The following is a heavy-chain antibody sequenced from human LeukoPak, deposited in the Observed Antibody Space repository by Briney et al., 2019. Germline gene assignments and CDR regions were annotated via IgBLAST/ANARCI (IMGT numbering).Heavy chain of an antibody. CDR3: ASELYGSGSYFEVY. Sequence: GGSLRLSCAASGFAFSSYSMNWVRQAPGKGLEWVSYISSSSGTIYYADSVKGRFTISRDNAKNSLYLQMNSLRAEDTAVYYCASELYGSGSYFEVYWGQGTLVTVSS. CDR2: ISSSSGTI. CDR1: GFAFSSYS. J-gene: IGHJ4*02. D-gene: IGHD3-10*01. V-gene: IGHV3-48*01.